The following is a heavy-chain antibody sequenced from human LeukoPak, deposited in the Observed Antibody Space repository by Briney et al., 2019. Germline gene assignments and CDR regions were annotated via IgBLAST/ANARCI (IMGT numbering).Heavy chain of an antibody. CDR3: AREASGYYRDF. V-gene: IGHV3-33*08. CDR1: GFTFSSYS. Sequence: GGSLRLSCAASGFTFSSYSMNWVRQAPGKGLEWVAVIWYDGSKREYGDSVKGRFTVSRDDSKNTLYLQMNSLRAEDTAVYYCAREASGYYRDFWGQGTLVTVSS. CDR2: IWYDGSKR. J-gene: IGHJ4*02. D-gene: IGHD3-3*01.